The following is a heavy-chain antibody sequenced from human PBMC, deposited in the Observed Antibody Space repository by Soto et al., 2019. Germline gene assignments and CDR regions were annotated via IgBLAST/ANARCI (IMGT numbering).Heavy chain of an antibody. CDR3: ASGLDFCHGTPGGITGTNDY. CDR2: IIPIFGTA. V-gene: IGHV1-69*01. D-gene: IGHD1-7*01. Sequence: QGQLVQSGAEVKKPGSSVKVSCKASGGTFSSYAISWVRQAPGQGLEWMGGIIPIFGTANYAQKVQGRVTISADESTSTAYMELSSLRSDDTAVYYCASGLDFCHGTPGGITGTNDYWGQGTLVTVSS. CDR1: GGTFSSYA. J-gene: IGHJ4*02.